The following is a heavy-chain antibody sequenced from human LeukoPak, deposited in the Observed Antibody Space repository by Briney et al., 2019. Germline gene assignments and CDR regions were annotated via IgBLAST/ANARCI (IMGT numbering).Heavy chain of an antibody. V-gene: IGHV1-24*01. CDR1: GYTLTELS. J-gene: IGHJ5*02. CDR3: ANAPPFEYSSSAWFDP. Sequence: ASVKVSCKVSGYTLTELSMHWVRQAPGKGLEWMGGFDPEDGETIYAQKFQGRVTMTEDTSTDTAYMELSSLRSEDTAVYYCANAPPFEYSSSAWFDPWGQGTLVTVSS. CDR2: FDPEDGET. D-gene: IGHD6-6*01.